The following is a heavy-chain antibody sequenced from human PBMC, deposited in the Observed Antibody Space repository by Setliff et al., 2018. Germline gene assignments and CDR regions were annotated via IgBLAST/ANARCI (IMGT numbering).Heavy chain of an antibody. D-gene: IGHD3-10*01. CDR3: ARSLSSGSYWNSRPFYSDY. CDR1: GGSINSRSYY. J-gene: IGHJ4*02. V-gene: IGHV4-39*01. Sequence: PSETLSLTCNVSGGSINSRSYYWGWIRQPPGKGLEWIAMISYGGNTYYNPSLKRRVTISVDTSNDQFSLELTSVTAADTAVYYCARSLSSGSYWNSRPFYSDYWGQGTLVTVSS. CDR2: ISYGGNT.